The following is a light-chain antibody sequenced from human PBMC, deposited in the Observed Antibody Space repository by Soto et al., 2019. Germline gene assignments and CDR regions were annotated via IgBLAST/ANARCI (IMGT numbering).Light chain of an antibody. CDR1: QSVSSY. CDR2: DAS. Sequence: EIVLTQSPATLSLSPGERATLFCRASQSVSSYFAWYQQKPGQAPNLLIYDASNRATGIPARFSGSGSGTDFTLTISRLEPEDFAMYYCHQRNQFGQGTRLEIK. V-gene: IGKV3-11*01. J-gene: IGKJ5*01. CDR3: HQRNQ.